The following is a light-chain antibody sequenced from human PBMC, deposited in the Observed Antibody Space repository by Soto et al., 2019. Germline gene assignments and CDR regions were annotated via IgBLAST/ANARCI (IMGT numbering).Light chain of an antibody. Sequence: QSVLTQPPSLSGAPGQRVTISCTGSSSNIGAGYDVHWYRQLPGTAPKLLIYGNDNRPSGVPDRFSGSKSGTSASLAITGLQAEDEADYDCQSYDSSLSGFYVFGTGTKLTVL. CDR3: QSYDSSLSGFYV. CDR1: SSNIGAGYD. CDR2: GND. J-gene: IGLJ1*01. V-gene: IGLV1-40*01.